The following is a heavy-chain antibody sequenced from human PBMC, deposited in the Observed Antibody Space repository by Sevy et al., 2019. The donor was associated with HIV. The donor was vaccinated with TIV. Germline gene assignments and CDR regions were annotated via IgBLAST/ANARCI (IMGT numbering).Heavy chain of an antibody. J-gene: IGHJ3*02. CDR2: IYPGGSDT. D-gene: IGHD1-26*01. CDR1: GYIFTNYW. V-gene: IGHV5-51*01. Sequence: GESLKISCKGSGYIFTNYWIGWVRQMPGKGLEWMGIIYPGGSDTTYSPSFQGQVTISADKSISTAYLQWSSLKASDTAMYYCARQAPSASSPATFDIWGQGTMVTVSS. CDR3: ARQAPSASSPATFDI.